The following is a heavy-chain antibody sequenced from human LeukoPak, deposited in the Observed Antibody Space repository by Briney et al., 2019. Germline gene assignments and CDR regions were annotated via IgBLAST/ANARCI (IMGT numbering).Heavy chain of an antibody. J-gene: IGHJ3*02. CDR2: VNPNSGGT. Sequence: ASVKVSCKASGYAFTGYYMHWVRQAPGQGLEWMGWVNPNSGGTNYAQKFQGRVTMTRDTSISTAYMELSRLRSDDTAVYYCARLGLGIFAFDIWGQGTMVTVSS. CDR1: GYAFTGYY. D-gene: IGHD7-27*01. V-gene: IGHV1-2*02. CDR3: ARLGLGIFAFDI.